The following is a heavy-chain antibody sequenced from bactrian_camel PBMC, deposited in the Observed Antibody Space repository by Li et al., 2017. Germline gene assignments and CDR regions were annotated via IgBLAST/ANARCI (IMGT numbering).Heavy chain of an antibody. J-gene: IGHJ4*01. V-gene: IGHV3S45*01. CDR1: GYTLPLH. Sequence: HVQLVESGGGSVQAGESLKLSCAASGYTLPLHMAWFRRLPGQGREGVAAIAGDGRTDYADSVKGRFTISKDNTKNTLYLQMNNLKPEDTGMYYCAAGELRGGSCLLEYSDYLGQGTQVTVS. CDR2: IAGDGRT. CDR3: AAGELRGGSCLLEYSDY. D-gene: IGHD7*01.